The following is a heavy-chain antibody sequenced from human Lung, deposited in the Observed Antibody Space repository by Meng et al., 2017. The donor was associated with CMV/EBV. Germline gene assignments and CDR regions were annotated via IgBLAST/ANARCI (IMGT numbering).Heavy chain of an antibody. J-gene: IGHJ6*02. Sequence: SETLSLXCAVYGGSSSGYYWSWIRQPPGKGLEWIGEINHSGSTNYNPSLKSRVTISVDTSKNQFSLKLSSVTAADTAVYYCARTIYDFWSGIYYYYYYGMDVWXQGTTVTVSS. CDR1: GGSSSGYY. V-gene: IGHV4-34*01. CDR2: INHSGST. D-gene: IGHD3-3*01. CDR3: ARTIYDFWSGIYYYYYYGMDV.